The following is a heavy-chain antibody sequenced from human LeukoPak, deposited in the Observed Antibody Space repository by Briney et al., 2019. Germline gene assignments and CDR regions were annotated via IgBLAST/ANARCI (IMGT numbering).Heavy chain of an antibody. V-gene: IGHV4-34*01. J-gene: IGHJ3*02. CDR1: GESFNTYY. D-gene: IGHD1-26*01. Sequence: SETLSLTCAFYGESFNTYYWSWIRQSPGRGLEWIGEIHRSGSTNYNPSIKSRVTMSMDTSKNQFSLNLTSVTAADTAVYYCVRGGGSYFIWGQGATVTVSS. CDR2: IHRSGST. CDR3: VRGGGSYFI.